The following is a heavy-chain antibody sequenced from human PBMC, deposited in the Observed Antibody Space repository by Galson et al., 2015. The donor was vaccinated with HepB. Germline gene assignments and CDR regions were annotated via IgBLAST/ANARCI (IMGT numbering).Heavy chain of an antibody. Sequence: SVKVSCKASGYTFTNYGIHWVRQAPGQRLEWMGGFDPEDGETIYAQKFQGRVTMTEDTSTDTAYMELSSLRSEDTAVYYCATGGDYGGNRAFDIWGQGTMVTVSS. CDR1: GYTFTNYG. CDR3: ATGGDYGGNRAFDI. CDR2: FDPEDGET. V-gene: IGHV1-24*01. D-gene: IGHD4-23*01. J-gene: IGHJ3*02.